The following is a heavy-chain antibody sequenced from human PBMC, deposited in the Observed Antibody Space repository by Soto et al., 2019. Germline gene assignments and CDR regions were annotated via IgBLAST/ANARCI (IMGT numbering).Heavy chain of an antibody. CDR2: ISAHNGNT. V-gene: IGHV1-18*01. D-gene: IGHD1-1*01. J-gene: IGHJ4*02. Sequence: QVHLVQSGAEVKKPGASVKVSCKGSGYAFTTYGITWVRQAPGQGLEWMGWISAHNGNTNYAQKLQGRVIVTRDTSTRTAYMELRSLRSDDTAVSYCARGRYGDYWRQGALVTVSS. CDR1: GYAFTTYG. CDR3: ARGRYGDY.